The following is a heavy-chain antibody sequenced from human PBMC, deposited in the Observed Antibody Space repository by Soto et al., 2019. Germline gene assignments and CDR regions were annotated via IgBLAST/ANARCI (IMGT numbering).Heavy chain of an antibody. CDR1: GFTFSSYA. CDR2: ISYDGSNK. D-gene: IGHD6-13*01. J-gene: IGHJ4*02. Sequence: QVQLVESGGGVVQPGRSLRLSCVASGFTFSSYAMHWVRQAPGKGLEWVAVISYDGSNKYYADSVKGRFTISRDNSKNTLYLQMNSLRAEDTAVYYCARGLESTAAGTIKGYFDYWGQGTLVTVSS. CDR3: ARGLESTAAGTIKGYFDY. V-gene: IGHV3-30-3*01.